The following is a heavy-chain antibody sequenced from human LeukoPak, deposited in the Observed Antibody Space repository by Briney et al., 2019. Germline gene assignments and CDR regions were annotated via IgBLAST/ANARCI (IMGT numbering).Heavy chain of an antibody. D-gene: IGHD2-2*01. CDR3: ARDFGGGIVVVPAARESWFDP. CDR2: IIPIFGTA. CDR1: GGTFSSYA. J-gene: IGHJ5*02. Sequence: PGASVKVSCKASGGTFSSYAISWVRQAPGQGPEWMGGIIPIFGTANYAQKFQGRVTITADKSTSTAYMELSSLRSEDTAVYYCARDFGGGIVVVPAARESWFDPGGQGTLVTVSS. V-gene: IGHV1-69*06.